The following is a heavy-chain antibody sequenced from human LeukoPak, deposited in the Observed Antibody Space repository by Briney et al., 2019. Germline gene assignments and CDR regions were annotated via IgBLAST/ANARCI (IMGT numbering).Heavy chain of an antibody. CDR2: IYTSGNT. V-gene: IGHV4-4*07. Sequence: SEALSLTCTVSGASVGDYYWSWIRQAAGKGLEWLGRIYTSGNTIYNPSLQSRVTISVDVSKNQFSLRLISMTAADTGIYYCAVDNRDFWGQGTLVTVSS. CDR1: GASVGDYY. CDR3: AVDNRDF. J-gene: IGHJ4*02. D-gene: IGHD2/OR15-2a*01.